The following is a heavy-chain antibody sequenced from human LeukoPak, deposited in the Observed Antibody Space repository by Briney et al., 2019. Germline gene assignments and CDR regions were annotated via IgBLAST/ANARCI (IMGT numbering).Heavy chain of an antibody. CDR2: ISYDGSNK. D-gene: IGHD6-6*01. CDR1: GFTFSSYA. J-gene: IGHJ4*02. CDR3: ARDQHAIAARGSGGDY. Sequence: GGSLRLSCAASGFTFSSYAMHWVRQAPGKGLEWVAVISYDGSNKYYADSVKGRFTISRDNSKNTLYLQMNSLRAEDTAVYYCARDQHAIAARGSGGDYWGQGTLVTVSS. V-gene: IGHV3-30-3*01.